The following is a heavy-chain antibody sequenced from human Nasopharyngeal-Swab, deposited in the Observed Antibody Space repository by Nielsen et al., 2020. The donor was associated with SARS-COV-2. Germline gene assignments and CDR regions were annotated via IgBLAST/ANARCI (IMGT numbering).Heavy chain of an antibody. J-gene: IGHJ4*02. CDR1: GYTFTTYA. D-gene: IGHD6-19*01. CDR3: ARQSWVAGPIDY. V-gene: IGHV1-3*01. CDR2: INAGNGNT. Sequence: ASVKVSCKASGYTFTTYAMHWVRQAPGQRLEWMGWINAGNGNTKYSQKLQGRVTMTTDTSTSTAYMELRSLRSDDTAVYYCARQSWVAGPIDYWGQGTLVTVSS.